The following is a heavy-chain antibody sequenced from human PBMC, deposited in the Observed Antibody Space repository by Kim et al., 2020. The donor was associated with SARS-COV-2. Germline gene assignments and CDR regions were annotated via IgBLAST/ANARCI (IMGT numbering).Heavy chain of an antibody. J-gene: IGHJ4*02. CDR3: ARRGLWFGESLKNYFDY. Sequence: GESLKISCKGSGYSFTSYWIGWVRQMPGKGLEWMGIIYPGDSDTRYSPSFQGQVTISADKSISTAYLQWSSLKASDTAMYYCARRGLWFGESLKNYFDYWGQGTLVTVSS. D-gene: IGHD3-10*01. V-gene: IGHV5-51*01. CDR2: IYPGDSDT. CDR1: GYSFTSYW.